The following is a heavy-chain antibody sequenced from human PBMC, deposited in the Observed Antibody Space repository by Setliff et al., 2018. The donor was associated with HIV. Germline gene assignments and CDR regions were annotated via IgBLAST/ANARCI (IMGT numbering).Heavy chain of an antibody. CDR1: GGSFSGFY. Sequence: PSETLSLTCAVYGGSFSGFYWSWIRQAPGKGLEWIGEINHSGKTNYNPSLKSRITLSVDTSKNQFSLRLTSVTAADTAVYYCARRRFVVVPTAPEADYWGQGKMVTVSS. CDR2: INHSGKT. CDR3: ARRRFVVVPTAPEADY. J-gene: IGHJ4*02. V-gene: IGHV4-34*01. D-gene: IGHD2-2*01.